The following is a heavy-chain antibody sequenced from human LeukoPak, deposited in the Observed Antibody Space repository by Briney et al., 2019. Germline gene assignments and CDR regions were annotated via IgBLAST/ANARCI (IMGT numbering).Heavy chain of an antibody. Sequence: SETLSLTCTVSGGSISSSSYYWGWIRQPPGKGLEWIGSIYYSGSTYYNPSLKSRVTISVDTSKNQFSLKLSSVTAADTAVYYCASSVPPYYYDSLGYFDYWGQGTLVTVSS. CDR3: ASSVPPYYYDSLGYFDY. CDR2: IYYSGST. CDR1: GGSISSSSYY. D-gene: IGHD3-22*01. J-gene: IGHJ4*02. V-gene: IGHV4-39*07.